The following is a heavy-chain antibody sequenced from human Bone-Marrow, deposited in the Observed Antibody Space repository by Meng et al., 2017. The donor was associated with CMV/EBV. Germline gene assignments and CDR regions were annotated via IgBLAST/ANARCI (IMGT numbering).Heavy chain of an antibody. CDR1: GGSISSYY. V-gene: IGHV4-4*07. Sequence: SETLSLTCTVSGGSISSYYWSWIRQPAGKGLEWIGRIYTSGSTNYNPSLKSRVTMSVDTSKNQFSLKLSSVTAADTAVYYCARGGYYDFWSASPRYFDYWGQGTLVTVSS. J-gene: IGHJ4*02. CDR3: ARGGYYDFWSASPRYFDY. CDR2: IYTSGST. D-gene: IGHD3-3*01.